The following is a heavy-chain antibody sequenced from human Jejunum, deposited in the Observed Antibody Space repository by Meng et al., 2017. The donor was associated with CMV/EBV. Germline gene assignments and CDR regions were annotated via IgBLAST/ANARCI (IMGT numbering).Heavy chain of an antibody. CDR3: ARVSSGWDYFDY. V-gene: IGHV4-31*03. CDR1: GGSVSSGGYY. Sequence: QVQLQESGPGLVKPSQTLSLTCTVSGGSVSSGGYYWTWIRQHPGKGLEWFGHIYYSGSTFYNPSLKRRVIISIGTSKNQFSLNLRSVTAADTAVYYCARVSSGWDYFDYWGQGTLVTVFS. CDR2: IYYSGST. J-gene: IGHJ4*02. D-gene: IGHD6-19*01.